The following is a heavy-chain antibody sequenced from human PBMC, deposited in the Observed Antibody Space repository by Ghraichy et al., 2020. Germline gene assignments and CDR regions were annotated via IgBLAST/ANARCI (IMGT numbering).Heavy chain of an antibody. Sequence: SETLSLTCTVSGGSISSYYWSWIRQPPGKGLEWIGYIYYSGSTNYNPSLKSRVTISVDTSKNQFSLKLSSVTAADTAVYYCARVYGSGSYPDAWFDPWGQGTLVTVSS. D-gene: IGHD3-10*01. CDR1: GGSISSYY. V-gene: IGHV4-59*01. CDR2: IYYSGST. J-gene: IGHJ5*02. CDR3: ARVYGSGSYPDAWFDP.